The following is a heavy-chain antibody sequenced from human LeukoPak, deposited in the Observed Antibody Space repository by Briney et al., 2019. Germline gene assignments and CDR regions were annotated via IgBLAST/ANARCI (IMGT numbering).Heavy chain of an antibody. CDR2: IYYSGST. CDR1: GDSISSGSYY. CDR3: ARSRWVLQQEFDP. D-gene: IGHD4/OR15-4a*01. J-gene: IGHJ5*02. Sequence: SQTLSLTCTVSGDSISSGSYYWSWIRQPPGKGLEWIGYIYYSGSTNYNPSLKSRVTISVDTSKNQFSLKLSSVTAADTAVYYCARSRWVLQQEFDPWGQGTLVTVSS. V-gene: IGHV4-61*01.